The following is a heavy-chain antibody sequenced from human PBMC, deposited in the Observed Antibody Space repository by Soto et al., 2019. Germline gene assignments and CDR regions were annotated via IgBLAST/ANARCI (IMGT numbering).Heavy chain of an antibody. Sequence: QVQLQQWGAGLLKTSETLSLTCAVYGGSFSGHYWNWIRQPPGKGLEWIGEINQSGSTKYNPSLKSRVTISVDTSKNQTSLRLSSVTAADTAVYYCARDKGQLLLVRPKGFAPWGQGTLVTVSS. CDR2: INQSGST. D-gene: IGHD2-2*01. CDR3: ARDKGQLLLVRPKGFAP. J-gene: IGHJ5*02. CDR1: GGSFSGHY. V-gene: IGHV4-34*02.